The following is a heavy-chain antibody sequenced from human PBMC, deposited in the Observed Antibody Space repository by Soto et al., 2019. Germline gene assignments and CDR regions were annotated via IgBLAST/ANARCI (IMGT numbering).Heavy chain of an antibody. J-gene: IGHJ4*02. CDR1: GFDFSTHV. CDR3: ARDGGFSYGFDYYFDY. V-gene: IGHV3-30-3*01. D-gene: IGHD5-18*01. CDR2: ISYDGYNA. Sequence: LRLSCAASGFDFSTHVVHWVRQAPGQGLEWVAVISYDGYNAYYADSVKGRFTISKDNSRNTLFLQMDNLRSDDTAVYFCARDGGFSYGFDYYFDYWGQGTLVTVSS.